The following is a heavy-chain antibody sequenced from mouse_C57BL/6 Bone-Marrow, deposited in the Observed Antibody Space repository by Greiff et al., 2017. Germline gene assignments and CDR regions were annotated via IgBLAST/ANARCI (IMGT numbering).Heavy chain of an antibody. CDR1: GYTFTSYW. Sequence: VQLQQSGTELVKPGASVKLSCKASGYTFTSYWMHWVKQRPGQGLEWIGNINPSNGGTNYNEKFKSKATLTVDKSSSTAYMQLSSLTSEDSAVYYGARGGGSSHWYFDVWGTGTTVTVSS. CDR3: ARGGGSSHWYFDV. V-gene: IGHV1-53*01. J-gene: IGHJ1*03. D-gene: IGHD1-1*01. CDR2: INPSNGGT.